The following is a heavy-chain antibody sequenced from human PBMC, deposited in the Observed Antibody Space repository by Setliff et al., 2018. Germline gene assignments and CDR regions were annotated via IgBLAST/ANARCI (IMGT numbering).Heavy chain of an antibody. CDR2: ISNSGGT. CDR1: GDSISSSSYY. Sequence: LSLTCTVSGDSISSSSYYWGWIRQPPGKGLEWIGSISNSGGTYYNPSLESRVTISVDTSKNQFSLKLSSVTVADTAVYYCARQEDDSSGYYSTDWGQGTLVTVS. CDR3: ARQEDDSSGYYSTD. V-gene: IGHV4-39*01. J-gene: IGHJ4*02. D-gene: IGHD3-22*01.